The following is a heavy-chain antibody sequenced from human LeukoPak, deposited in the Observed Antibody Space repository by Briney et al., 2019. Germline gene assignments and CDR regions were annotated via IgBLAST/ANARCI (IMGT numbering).Heavy chain of an antibody. J-gene: IGHJ4*02. V-gene: IGHV4-34*01. CDR1: GGSFSGYY. Sequence: PSETLSLTCAVYGGSFSGYYWSWIRQPPGKGLEWIGEINHSGSTNYNPSLKSRVTISVDTSTNQFSLKLSSVTAADTAVYYCARGRTPRPYYYDSSGYSAWGQGTLVTVSS. CDR3: ARGRTPRPYYYDSSGYSA. D-gene: IGHD3-22*01. CDR2: INHSGST.